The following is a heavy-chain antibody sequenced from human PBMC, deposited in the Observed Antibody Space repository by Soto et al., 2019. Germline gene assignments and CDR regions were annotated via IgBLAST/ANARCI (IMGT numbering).Heavy chain of an antibody. CDR1: GFTFSSYS. CDR2: ISSSSSTI. J-gene: IGHJ4*02. V-gene: IGHV3-48*01. Sequence: GGSLRLSCAASGFTFSSYSMNWVRQAPGKGLEWVSYISSSSSTIYYADSVKGRFTISRDNAKNSLYLQMNSLRAEDTAVYYCASMAHRHTKSIDYWGQGTLVTVSS. D-gene: IGHD1-1*01. CDR3: ASMAHRHTKSIDY.